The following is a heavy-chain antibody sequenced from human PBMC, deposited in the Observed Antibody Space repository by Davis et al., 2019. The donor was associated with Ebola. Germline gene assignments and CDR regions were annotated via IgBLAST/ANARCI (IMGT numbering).Heavy chain of an antibody. CDR3: ARGYYDGRGWFDP. J-gene: IGHJ5*02. D-gene: IGHD3-3*01. V-gene: IGHV4-59*12. CDR2: IYYSGST. Sequence: MPGGSLRLSCAASGFTFTTYSMSWVRQPPGKGLEWIGYIYYSGSTYYNPSLKSRVTISVDTSKNQFSLKLSSVTAADTAVYYCARGYYDGRGWFDPWGQGTLVTVSS. CDR1: GFTFTTYS.